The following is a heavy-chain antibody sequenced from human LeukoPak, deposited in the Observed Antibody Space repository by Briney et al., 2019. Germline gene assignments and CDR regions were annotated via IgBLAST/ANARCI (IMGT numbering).Heavy chain of an antibody. CDR1: EFTFSDYW. CDR2: IKKDGSAE. Sequence: PGGSLRLSCAASEFTFSDYWMSWVRQAPGKGPEWVANIKKDGSAEHYVDSVKGRFTVSRDNAKNSLFLQMNSLRVEDTAVYYCATYDNWVAGDVWGQGTTVSVSS. J-gene: IGHJ6*02. CDR3: ATYDNWVAGDV. D-gene: IGHD1-20*01. V-gene: IGHV3-7*01.